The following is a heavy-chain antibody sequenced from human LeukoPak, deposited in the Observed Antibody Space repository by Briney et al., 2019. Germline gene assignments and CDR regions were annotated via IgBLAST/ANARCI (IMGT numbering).Heavy chain of an antibody. Sequence: SETLSLTCAVYGGSFSGYYWSWIRQPPGKGLEWIGEINHSGSTNYNPSLKSRVTISVDTSKNQFSLKLSSVTAADTAVYYCARRDSSGWYSSGAFDIWGQGTMVTVSS. D-gene: IGHD6-19*01. CDR2: INHSGST. CDR1: GGSFSGYY. J-gene: IGHJ3*02. V-gene: IGHV4-34*01. CDR3: ARRDSSGWYSSGAFDI.